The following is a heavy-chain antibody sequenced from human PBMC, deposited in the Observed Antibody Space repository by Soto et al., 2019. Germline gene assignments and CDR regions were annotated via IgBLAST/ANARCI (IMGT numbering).Heavy chain of an antibody. Sequence: QVQLVQYGAEVKKHGASVKVSCKASGYSFTSYDMNWVRQVPGQGPEWMGWMNPNSADTGYAQKFQGRMTMSRDMSTRTMYMELSGLTSEDTAVYYCARGGFLEPHMDVWGRGTTVTVSS. CDR3: ARGGFLEPHMDV. CDR1: GYSFTSYD. J-gene: IGHJ6*03. V-gene: IGHV1-8*01. CDR2: MNPNSADT.